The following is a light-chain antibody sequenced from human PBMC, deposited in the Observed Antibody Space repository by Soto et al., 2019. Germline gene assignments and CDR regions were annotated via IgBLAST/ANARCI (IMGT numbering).Light chain of an antibody. Sequence: ETVLTQSPGTLSLSPGERATLSCRASQTIRSNYLAWYRQTPGQAPSLLIYGASNRATGIADRFSGSGSGTDFTFIISRLEPEDFALDYCQQYGSSPSTFGQGTKVEIK. V-gene: IGKV3-20*01. CDR1: QTIRSNY. CDR3: QQYGSSPST. J-gene: IGKJ1*01. CDR2: GAS.